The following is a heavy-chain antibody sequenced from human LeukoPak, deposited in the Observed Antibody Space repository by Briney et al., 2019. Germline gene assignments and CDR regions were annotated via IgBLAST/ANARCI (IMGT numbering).Heavy chain of an antibody. CDR2: INYNGRDT. V-gene: IGHV3-64*01. CDR1: GFIFSGHG. D-gene: IGHD1-1*01. Sequence: GGSLRLSCAASGFIFSGHGMHWVRQAPGKGLEYVSGINYNGRDTYYANSVKDRFTISRDNSKNTLYLQMGSLRGEDMAIYFCARDFNWAFDSWGQGTLVTVSS. CDR3: ARDFNWAFDS. J-gene: IGHJ4*02.